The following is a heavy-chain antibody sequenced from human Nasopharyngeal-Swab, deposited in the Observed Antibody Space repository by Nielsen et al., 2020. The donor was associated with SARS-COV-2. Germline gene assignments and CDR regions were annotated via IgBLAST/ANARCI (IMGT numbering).Heavy chain of an antibody. CDR2: INHSGST. V-gene: IGHV4-34*01. CDR3: ARVARKFSDY. CDR1: GGSFSGYY. Sequence: SENLSLTCAVYGGSFSGYYWSWIRQPPGKGLEWIGEINHSGSTNYNPSLKSRVTISVDTSKNQFSLKLSSVTAADTAVYYCARVARKFSDYWGQGTLVTVSS. D-gene: IGHD2-21*01. J-gene: IGHJ4*02.